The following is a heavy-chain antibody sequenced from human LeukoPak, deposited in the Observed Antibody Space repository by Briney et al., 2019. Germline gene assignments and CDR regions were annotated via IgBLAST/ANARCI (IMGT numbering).Heavy chain of an antibody. Sequence: GGSLRLSCAASGFTFNSYGMSWVRQAPGKGLEWVSAIVGSGGSTYYADSVKGRFTISRDNSKNTLYLQMSSLRAEDTAVYFCVRGYSFGPYGMDVWGQGTTVTVSS. V-gene: IGHV3-23*01. CDR1: GFTFNSYG. J-gene: IGHJ6*02. CDR3: VRGYSFGPYGMDV. D-gene: IGHD2-15*01. CDR2: IVGSGGST.